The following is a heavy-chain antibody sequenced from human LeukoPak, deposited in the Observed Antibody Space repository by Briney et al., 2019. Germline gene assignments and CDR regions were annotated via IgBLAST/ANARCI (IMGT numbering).Heavy chain of an antibody. Sequence: GGSLRLSCAASGFTFSSHGMNWVRQAPGKGLEWVPGISPNGVITYYADSVKGRFTVSRDNSKGTVYLQMNSLRPEDTAVYYCAKDDAWLQYGNWGRGTLVTVSS. CDR3: AKDDAWLQYGN. J-gene: IGHJ4*02. V-gene: IGHV3-23*01. CDR2: ISPNGVIT. CDR1: GFTFSSHG. D-gene: IGHD5-24*01.